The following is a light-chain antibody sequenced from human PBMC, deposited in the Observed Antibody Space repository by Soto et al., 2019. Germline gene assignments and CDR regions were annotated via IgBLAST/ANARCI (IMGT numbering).Light chain of an antibody. CDR2: SAS. Sequence: IQMTQSPSSLSASVGDRVTITCRASQGVRDDVGWYQQKPGKAPKLLIYSASTLQGGVPSGFSGSGSGTDFTLSISGMQPEDLLTYYGLQEGNYPLTFGGGTMVEIK. CDR1: QGVRDD. V-gene: IGKV1-6*01. CDR3: LQEGNYPLT. J-gene: IGKJ4*01.